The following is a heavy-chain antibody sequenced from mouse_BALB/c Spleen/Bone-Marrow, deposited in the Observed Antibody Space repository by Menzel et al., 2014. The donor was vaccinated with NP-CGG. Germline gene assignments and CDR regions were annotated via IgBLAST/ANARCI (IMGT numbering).Heavy chain of an antibody. CDR3: AKLGRSYYYFDV. V-gene: IGHV2-6-5*01. CDR2: IWGGGST. J-gene: IGHJ1*01. Sequence: QVQLQQSGPGLVAPSQSLSITCTVSGFSLTDYGVSWIRQPPGKGLEWLGVIWGGGSTYYNSALKSRLNISKDNSKSXVFLKMNSLQTVDTAMYYCAKLGRSYYYFDVWGAGTTVTVSS. CDR1: GFSLTDYG. D-gene: IGHD1-1*01.